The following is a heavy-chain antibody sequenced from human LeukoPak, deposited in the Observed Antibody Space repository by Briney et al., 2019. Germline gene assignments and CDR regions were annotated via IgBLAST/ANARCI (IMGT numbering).Heavy chain of an antibody. V-gene: IGHV1-8*03. D-gene: IGHD6-19*01. CDR1: GYTFTSYD. J-gene: IGHJ4*02. CDR2: MNPNSGNT. CDR3: AGSGSAEAGGWYSDY. Sequence: GASVKVSCKASGYTFTSYDINWVRQATAQGLEWMGWMNPNSGNTGYAQKFQGRVTITRNTSISTAYMELSSLRSEDTAVYYCAGSGSAEAGGWYSDYWGQGTLVTVSS.